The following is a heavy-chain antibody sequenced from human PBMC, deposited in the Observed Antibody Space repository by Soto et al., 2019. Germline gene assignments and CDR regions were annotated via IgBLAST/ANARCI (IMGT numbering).Heavy chain of an antibody. CDR1: GGSISSGDYY. J-gene: IGHJ4*02. CDR3: ARGPGVNYGYYFDY. D-gene: IGHD3-16*01. CDR2: IYYSGST. Sequence: SETLSLTCTVSGGSISSGDYYWSWIRQPPGKGLEWIGYIYYSGSTYYNPSLKSRVTISVDTSKNQFSLKLSSVTAADTAVYYCARGPGVNYGYYFDYWGQGTLVTVSS. V-gene: IGHV4-30-4*01.